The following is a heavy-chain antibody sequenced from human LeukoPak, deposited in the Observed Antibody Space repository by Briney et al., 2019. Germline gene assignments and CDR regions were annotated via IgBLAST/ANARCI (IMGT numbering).Heavy chain of an antibody. J-gene: IGHJ3*02. D-gene: IGHD4-23*01. V-gene: IGHV3-30-3*01. CDR1: GFTFSSYA. CDR3: ARDGDTTVVMSAGAFDI. Sequence: QPGRSLRLSCAASGFTFSSYAMHWVRQAPGKGLEWVAVISYDGSNKYYADSVKGRFTISRDNSKNTLYLQMNSLRAEDTAVYYCARDGDTTVVMSAGAFDIWGQGTMVTVSS. CDR2: ISYDGSNK.